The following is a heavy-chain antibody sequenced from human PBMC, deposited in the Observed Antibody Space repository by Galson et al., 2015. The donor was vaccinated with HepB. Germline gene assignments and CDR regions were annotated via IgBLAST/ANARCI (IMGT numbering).Heavy chain of an antibody. CDR3: TRHVTGSHNYYYYGMDV. D-gene: IGHD2/OR15-2a*01. CDR1: GFTFSSYG. CDR2: IRSKANSYAT. V-gene: IGHV3-73*01. J-gene: IGHJ6*02. Sequence: SLRLSCAASGFTFSSYGMHWVRQASGKGLEWVGRIRSKANSYATAYAASVKGRFTISRDDSKNTAYLQMNSLKTEDTAVYYCTRHVTGSHNYYYYGMDVWGQGTTVTVSS.